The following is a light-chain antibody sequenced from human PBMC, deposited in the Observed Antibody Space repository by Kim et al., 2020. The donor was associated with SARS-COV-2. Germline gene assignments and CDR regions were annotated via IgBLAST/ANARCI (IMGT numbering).Light chain of an antibody. CDR3: QQFNSYPIT. CDR2: DAS. J-gene: IGKJ5*01. V-gene: IGKV1-13*02. Sequence: AIQLTQSPSSLSASVGDRITITCRASQGISSALGWYQQKPGNAPKLLIYDASNLERGFPSRFSGSGSGTDFTLTISSLQPEDFATYYCQQFNSYPITFGQGTRLEIK. CDR1: QGISSA.